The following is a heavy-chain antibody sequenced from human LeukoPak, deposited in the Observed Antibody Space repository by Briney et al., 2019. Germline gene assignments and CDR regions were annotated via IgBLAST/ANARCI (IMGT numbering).Heavy chain of an antibody. CDR3: ARVANSNYYFDC. Sequence: GGSLRLSCTASGFTFSSYNMNWVRQTPGKGLEWLSYISGSSGTIYYADSVKGRFTISRDNAKNSLDLQMNSLRDEDTALYYCARVANSNYYFDCWGQGTLVTVS. D-gene: IGHD1-7*01. CDR2: ISGSSGTI. J-gene: IGHJ4*02. V-gene: IGHV3-48*02. CDR1: GFTFSSYN.